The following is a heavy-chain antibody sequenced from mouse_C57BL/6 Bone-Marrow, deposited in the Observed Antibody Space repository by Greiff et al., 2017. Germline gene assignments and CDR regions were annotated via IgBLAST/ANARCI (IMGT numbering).Heavy chain of an antibody. Sequence: QVQLQQPGAELVMPGASVKLSCKASGYTFTSYWMHWVKQRPGQGLEWIGVIDPSDSYTNYNQKFKGEATLTVDTSSSTAYMQLSSLTSEDSAVYYCERSGRRSAMDYWGQGTSVTVSA. CDR1: GYTFTSYW. CDR2: IDPSDSYT. CDR3: ERSGRRSAMDY. D-gene: IGHD2-12*01. J-gene: IGHJ4*01. V-gene: IGHV1-59*01.